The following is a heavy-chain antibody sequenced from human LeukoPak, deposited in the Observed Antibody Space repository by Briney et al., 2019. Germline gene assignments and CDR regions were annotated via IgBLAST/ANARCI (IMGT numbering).Heavy chain of an antibody. CDR2: ISSSSSYI. CDR1: GFTFSSYA. Sequence: GGSLRLSCAASGFTFSSYAMNWVCQAPGKGLEWVSSISSSSSYIYYADSVKGRFTISRDNAKNSLYLQMNSLRAEDTAVYYCARAYDYGDYDAFDIWGQGTMVTVSS. CDR3: ARAYDYGDYDAFDI. D-gene: IGHD4-17*01. V-gene: IGHV3-21*01. J-gene: IGHJ3*02.